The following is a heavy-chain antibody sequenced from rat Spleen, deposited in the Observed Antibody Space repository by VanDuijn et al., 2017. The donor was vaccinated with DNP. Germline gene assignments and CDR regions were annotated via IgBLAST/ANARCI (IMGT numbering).Heavy chain of an antibody. Sequence: EVQLVESGGGLVQPGRSLKLSCAASGFTFSDYGMHWIRQAPTKGPEWVASISPSGGYTYYRDSVKGRFTISRDNAKSTLYLQMDSLRSEDTATYYCVRPDYYDGSYPRYWGQGVMVTVSS. J-gene: IGHJ2*01. CDR2: ISPSGGYT. CDR3: VRPDYYDGSYPRY. CDR1: GFTFSDYG. V-gene: IGHV5-19*01. D-gene: IGHD1-12*02.